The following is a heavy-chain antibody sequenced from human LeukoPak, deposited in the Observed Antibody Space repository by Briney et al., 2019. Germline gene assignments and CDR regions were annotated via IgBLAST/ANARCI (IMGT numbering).Heavy chain of an antibody. CDR1: GYTFTGYY. CDR2: INPNSGGT. J-gene: IGHJ3*02. V-gene: IGHV1-2*02. Sequence: GASVKVSCKASGYTFTGYYMHWVRQAPGQELEWRGWINPNSGGTNYAQKFQGRVTMTRDTSISTAYMELSRLRSDDTAVYYCARGAIGYCSSTSCPHDAFDIWGQGTMVTVSS. CDR3: ARGAIGYCSSTSCPHDAFDI. D-gene: IGHD2-2*01.